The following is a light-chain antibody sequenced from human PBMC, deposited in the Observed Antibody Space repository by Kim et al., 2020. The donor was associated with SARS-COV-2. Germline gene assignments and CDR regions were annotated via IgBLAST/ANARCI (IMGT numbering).Light chain of an antibody. V-gene: IGLV6-57*03. CDR1: RGSIASNY. J-gene: IGLJ3*02. Sequence: KTVTISCTRSRGSIASNYVQWYQQRPGSAPTTVIYEDNQRPSGVPDRFSGSIDSSSNSASLTIYGLKTEDEADYYCQSYDSSNPCVFGGGTQLTVL. CDR2: EDN. CDR3: QSYDSSNPCV.